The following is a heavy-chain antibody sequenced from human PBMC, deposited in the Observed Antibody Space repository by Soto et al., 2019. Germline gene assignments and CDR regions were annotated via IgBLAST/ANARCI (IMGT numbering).Heavy chain of an antibody. V-gene: IGHV3-48*02. D-gene: IGHD1-26*01. J-gene: IGHJ6*02. CDR1: GFTFSSYS. Sequence: EVQLVESGGGLVQPGGSLRLSCAASGFTFSSYSMNWVRQAPGKGLEWVSYISSSSSTIYYADSVKGRFTISRDNAKNSLYLQMNSLRDEDTAVYYCASDCNFKGPCGGMDVWGQGTTVTVSS. CDR2: ISSSSSTI. CDR3: ASDCNFKGPCGGMDV.